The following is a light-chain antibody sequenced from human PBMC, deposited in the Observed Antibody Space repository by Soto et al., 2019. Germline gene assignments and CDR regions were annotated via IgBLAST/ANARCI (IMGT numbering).Light chain of an antibody. CDR3: AAWDDSLNGFV. J-gene: IGLJ1*01. V-gene: IGLV1-44*01. Sequence: QSVLTRPPSASATPGQRVTISCSGSSSNIGSNTVNWYQQLPGTAPKLLIYSNNQWPSGVPDRFSGSKSGTSASLAISGLQSEDEADYYCAAWDDSLNGFVFGTGTKVTVL. CDR1: SSNIGSNT. CDR2: SNN.